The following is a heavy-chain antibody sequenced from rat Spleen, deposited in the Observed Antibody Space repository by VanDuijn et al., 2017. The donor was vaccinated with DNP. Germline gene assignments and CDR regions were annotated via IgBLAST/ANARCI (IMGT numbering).Heavy chain of an antibody. V-gene: IGHV3-1*01. J-gene: IGHJ2*01. CDR1: GYSITSTY. CDR3: ARWTRYFDY. Sequence: EVQLQESGPGLVKPSQSLSLTCSVTGYSITSTYWGWIRQFPGNKMEYIGHISYSGRTDYNPSLKSRISITRDTSRNHFFLHLNSVTIEDTATYYCARWTRYFDYWGQGVMVTVSS. CDR2: ISYSGRT. D-gene: IGHD1-7*01.